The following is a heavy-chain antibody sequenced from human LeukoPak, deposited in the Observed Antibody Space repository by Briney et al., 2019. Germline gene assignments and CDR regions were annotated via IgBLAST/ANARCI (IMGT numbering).Heavy chain of an antibody. V-gene: IGHV4-4*02. CDR2: IYHSGST. Sequence: SETLSLTCAVSGGSISSSNWWSWVRQPPGKGLEWIGEIYHSGSTNYNPSLKSRVTISVDKSKNQFSLKLSSVTAADTAVYYCASSYSSGWTFDYWGQGTLVTVSS. CDR3: ASSYSSGWTFDY. D-gene: IGHD6-19*01. J-gene: IGHJ4*02. CDR1: GGSISSSNW.